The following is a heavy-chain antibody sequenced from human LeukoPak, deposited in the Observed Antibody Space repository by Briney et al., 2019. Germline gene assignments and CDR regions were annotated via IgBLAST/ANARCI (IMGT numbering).Heavy chain of an antibody. J-gene: IGHJ4*02. CDR2: IYSGGST. CDR3: ARDPEVDTPMVTLGD. V-gene: IGHV3-53*01. D-gene: IGHD5-18*01. CDR1: GVTVSSNY. Sequence: PGGSLRLSCAASGVTVSSNYMSWVRQAPGKGLEWGSVIYSGGSTYYADSVKGRFTISRDNSKNTLYLQMNSLRAEDTAVYYCARDPEVDTPMVTLGDWGQGTLVTVSS.